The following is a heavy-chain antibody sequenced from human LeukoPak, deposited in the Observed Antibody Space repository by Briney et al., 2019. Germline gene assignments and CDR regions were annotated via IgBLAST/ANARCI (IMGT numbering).Heavy chain of an antibody. J-gene: IGHJ3*02. Sequence: GGSLRLSFAAPGFPFRSYAMPSVRQAPGKGQGRVEVISYDQSNKYYADSVKGRFTISRDNSKNTLYLQMISLRAEDTAVYYCARDSHTVVPAAISGAFDIWGQGTMVTVSS. CDR2: ISYDQSNK. D-gene: IGHD2-2*01. V-gene: IGHV3-30*04. CDR3: ARDSHTVVPAAISGAFDI. CDR1: GFPFRSYA.